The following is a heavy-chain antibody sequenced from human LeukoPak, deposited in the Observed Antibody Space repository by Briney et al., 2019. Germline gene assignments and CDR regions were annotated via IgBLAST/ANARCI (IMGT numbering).Heavy chain of an antibody. CDR2: INPNSGGT. CDR3: ARDGLYCGGDCYWSSGDAFDI. J-gene: IGHJ3*02. CDR1: GYTFTGYY. Sequence: ASVKVSCKASGYTFTGYYMHWVRQAPGQGLERMGWINPNSGGTNYAQKFQGRVTMTRDTSISTAYMELSRLRSDDTAVYYCARDGLYCGGDCYWSSGDAFDIWGQGTMVTVSS. V-gene: IGHV1-2*02. D-gene: IGHD2-21*02.